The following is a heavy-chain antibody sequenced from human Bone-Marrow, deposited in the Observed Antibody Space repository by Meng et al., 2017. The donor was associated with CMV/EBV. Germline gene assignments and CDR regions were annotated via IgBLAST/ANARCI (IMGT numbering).Heavy chain of an antibody. CDR3: TRETRVVVVVAATFDY. CDR1: GFTFTDHY. V-gene: IGHV3-72*01. J-gene: IGHJ4*02. Sequence: GESLKISCAASGFTFTDHYMDWVRQAPGKGLEWVGRTRNAANSYTTEYAASVKGRFTISRDDSKNTLYLQMNSLKTEDTAVYYCTRETRVVVVVAATFDYWGQGTLVTVSS. D-gene: IGHD2-15*01. CDR2: TRNAANSYTT.